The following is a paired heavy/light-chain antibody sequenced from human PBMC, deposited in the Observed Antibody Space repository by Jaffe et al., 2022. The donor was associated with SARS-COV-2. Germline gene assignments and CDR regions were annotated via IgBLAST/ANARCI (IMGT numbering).Heavy chain of an antibody. CDR1: GITFSSYA. V-gene: IGHV3-23*01. J-gene: IGHJ5*02. D-gene: IGHD1-26*01. CDR3: AVQSVGTHQEASAFDP. Sequence: EVQLLESGGGLVQPGGSLRLSCEASGITFSSYAMTWVRQAPGKGLEWISSISGGGDYAYYGDSVKGRLTISRDNSKNTLYLQMNSLRVEDTAVYYCAVQSVGTHQEASAFDPWGQGTLVTVSP. CDR2: ISGGGDYA.
Light chain of an antibody. CDR1: QSVSSS. Sequence: EIVLTQSPATLSLSPGERATLSCRASQSVSSSFAWYQQKPGQAPRLLIYDASNRATGIPARFSGSGSGTDFTLTISSLEPEDFAVYYCQQRSNWPLTFGGGTKVEIK. V-gene: IGKV3-11*01. CDR2: DAS. CDR3: QQRSNWPLT. J-gene: IGKJ4*01.